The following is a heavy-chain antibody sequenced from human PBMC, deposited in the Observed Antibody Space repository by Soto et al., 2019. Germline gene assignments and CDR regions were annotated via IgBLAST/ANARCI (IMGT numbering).Heavy chain of an antibody. V-gene: IGHV3-53*01. D-gene: IGHD1-26*01. J-gene: IGHJ4*02. CDR1: GFTVNNNY. Sequence: GGSLRLSWAASGFTVNNNYMGWVRQAPGKGLEWVSVIYSGGSTYYADSVKGRFTISRDNSKNTLYLQMNSLRAEDTAVFYCARAPSGSYYFDSWGQGTLVTVSS. CDR3: ARAPSGSYYFDS. CDR2: IYSGGST.